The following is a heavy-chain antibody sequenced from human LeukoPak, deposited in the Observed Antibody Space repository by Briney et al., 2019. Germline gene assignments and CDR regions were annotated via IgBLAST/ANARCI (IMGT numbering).Heavy chain of an antibody. CDR1: GYTFTGYY. CDR2: INPNSGGT. D-gene: IGHD3-22*01. CDR3: ARNYYDSSGYYY. J-gene: IGHJ4*02. Sequence: ASVKVSCKASGYTFTGYYMHWVRQAPGQGLEWMGWINPNSGGTNYAQKFQGRVTTTRDTSISTAYMELSRLRSDDTAVYYCARNYYDSSGYYYWGQGTLVTVSS. V-gene: IGHV1-2*02.